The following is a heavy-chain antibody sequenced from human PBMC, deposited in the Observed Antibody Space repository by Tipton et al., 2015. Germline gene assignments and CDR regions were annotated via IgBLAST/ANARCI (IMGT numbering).Heavy chain of an antibody. CDR3: ARSKRPGDYYYYPMDV. CDR1: GFTFSSYA. J-gene: IGHJ6*02. CDR2: ISGSGDSA. Sequence: SLRLSCAASGFTFSSYAMNWVRQAPGKGLEWVSGISGSGDSAYSADSVRGRFTISRDNSKNTLNLQMNSLRVEDTAVYYCARSKRPGDYYYYPMDVWGQGTTVIVSS. D-gene: IGHD1-26*01. V-gene: IGHV3-23*01.